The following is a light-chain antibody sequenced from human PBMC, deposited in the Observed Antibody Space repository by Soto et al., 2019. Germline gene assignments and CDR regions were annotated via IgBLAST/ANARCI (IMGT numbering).Light chain of an antibody. V-gene: IGKV3-15*01. CDR1: QSVNSN. J-gene: IGKJ4*01. CDR2: DAS. Sequence: EIVMTQSPATLSVSPGERATLSCRASQSVNSNLAWYRQKPGQAPRLLISDASTRATGVPARFSGSGSGTEFTLTISSLQSEDSGIYYCQQYHFSPPLTFGGGTKVEIK. CDR3: QQYHFSPPLT.